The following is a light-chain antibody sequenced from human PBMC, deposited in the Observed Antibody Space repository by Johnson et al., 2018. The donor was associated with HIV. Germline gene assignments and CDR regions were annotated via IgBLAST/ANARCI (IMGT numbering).Light chain of an antibody. CDR1: SSNIGNNY. CDR2: ENN. J-gene: IGLJ1*01. V-gene: IGLV1-51*02. Sequence: QAVLTQPPSVSAAPGQRVTISCSGSSSNIGNNYISWYQQLPGTAPRLLIYENNKRPSGIPDRFSGSKSDTSATLAIPGLPPGDEADYYCGTWDSSVSAYVFGTGTKVTV. CDR3: GTWDSSVSAYV.